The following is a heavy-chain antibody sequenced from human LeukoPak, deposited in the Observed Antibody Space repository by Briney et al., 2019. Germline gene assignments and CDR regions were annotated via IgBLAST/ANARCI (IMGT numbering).Heavy chain of an antibody. CDR3: AREEHRLAEAGTSAFDL. CDR1: GFTFSENW. D-gene: IGHD6-13*01. J-gene: IGHJ3*01. CDR2: INRDGGLT. Sequence: GGSLRLSCVASGFTFSENWMHWVRQAPGKGLAWVSHINRDGGLTNYADSEKGRFTISRDNARSTVYLQMSSLRVEDTAIYFCAREEHRLAEAGTSAFDLGGQGTLVTVSP. V-gene: IGHV3-74*01.